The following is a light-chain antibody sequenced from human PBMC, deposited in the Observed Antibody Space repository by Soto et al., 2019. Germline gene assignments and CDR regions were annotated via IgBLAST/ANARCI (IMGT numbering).Light chain of an antibody. J-gene: IGLJ1*01. CDR1: SSDVGGYNY. CDR2: DVS. CDR3: SSYTSSSTRV. Sequence: QSVLTQPRSVSGSPGQSVTISCTGTSSDVGGYNYVSWYQQHPGKAPKLMIYDVSNRPSGVSNRFSGSKSGNTASLTISGLQAEDEADYYCSSYTSSSTRVFGTGTKVNVL. V-gene: IGLV2-14*01.